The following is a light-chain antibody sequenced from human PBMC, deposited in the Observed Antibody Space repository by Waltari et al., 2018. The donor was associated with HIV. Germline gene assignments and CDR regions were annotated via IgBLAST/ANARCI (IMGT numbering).Light chain of an antibody. CDR1: SFNSWSGF. CDR3: GTWDSSVGAAV. J-gene: IGLJ3*02. CDR2: HNT. V-gene: IGLV1-51*01. Sequence: QSVLTQPPSVSAAPGQKVTISCSGRSFNSWSGFVSWYQHLPGAAPRLLIYHNTKRPSWISDRFSGSKSGTSATLGITGLQTGDEADYYCGTWDSSVGAAVFGGGTRLTVL.